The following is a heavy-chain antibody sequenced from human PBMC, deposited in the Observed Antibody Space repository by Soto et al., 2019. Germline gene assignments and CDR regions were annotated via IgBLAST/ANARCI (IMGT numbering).Heavy chain of an antibody. CDR3: ARELERVFDY. D-gene: IGHD1-1*01. Sequence: QVPLVESGGGVVQPGRSPRLSCAASGFTFSSYAMHWVRQAPGKGLEWVAVIAYDGRNKYYADSVKGRFTISRDNSKNTLYLQMNSLRIEDTAVYYCARELERVFDYWGQGTLVTVSS. J-gene: IGHJ4*02. CDR1: GFTFSSYA. V-gene: IGHV3-30*04. CDR2: IAYDGRNK.